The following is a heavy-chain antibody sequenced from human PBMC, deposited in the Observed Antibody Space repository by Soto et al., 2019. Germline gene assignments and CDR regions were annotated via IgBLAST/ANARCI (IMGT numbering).Heavy chain of an antibody. Sequence: ASVKVSCKASGYTFTSYAMHWVRQAPGQGLEWMGWISAYNGNTNYAQKLQGRVTMTTDTSTSTDNMELRSLRSDDTAVYYFARVRHYDFWSGYFPVFDIWGQGTMVTVSS. J-gene: IGHJ3*02. CDR2: ISAYNGNT. CDR3: ARVRHYDFWSGYFPVFDI. D-gene: IGHD3-3*01. V-gene: IGHV1-18*01. CDR1: GYTFTSYA.